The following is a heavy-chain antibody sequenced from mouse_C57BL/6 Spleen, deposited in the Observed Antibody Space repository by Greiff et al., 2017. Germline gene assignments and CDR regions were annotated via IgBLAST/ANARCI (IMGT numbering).Heavy chain of an antibody. D-gene: IGHD1-1*01. CDR1: GFTFSDYG. Sequence: EVKLVESGGGLVKPGGSLKLSCAASGFTFSDYGMHWVRQAPEKGLEWVAYISSGSSTIYYADTVKGRITISRDNAKNTLFLQMTSLRSEDTAMYYCARTYGSSYRWYFDVWGTGTTVTVSS. CDR2: ISSGSSTI. J-gene: IGHJ1*03. CDR3: ARTYGSSYRWYFDV. V-gene: IGHV5-17*01.